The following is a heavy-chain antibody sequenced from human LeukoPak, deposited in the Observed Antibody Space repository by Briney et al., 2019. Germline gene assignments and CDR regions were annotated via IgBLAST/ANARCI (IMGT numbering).Heavy chain of an antibody. CDR2: IYPGDSDT. CDR3: ARQSDDSSGYYWVEYFQH. V-gene: IGHV5-51*01. CDR1: GYSFTSYW. Sequence: GESLKISCKGSGYSFTSYWIGWVRQMPGKGLEWMGIIYPGDSDTRYSPSFQGQVTISADKSISTAYLQWSSLKASDTTMYYCARQSDDSSGYYWVEYFQHWGQGTLVTVSS. J-gene: IGHJ1*01. D-gene: IGHD3-22*01.